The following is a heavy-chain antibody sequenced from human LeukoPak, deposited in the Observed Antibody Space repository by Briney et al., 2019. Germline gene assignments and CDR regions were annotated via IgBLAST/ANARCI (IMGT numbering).Heavy chain of an antibody. CDR1: GFTFSSYS. Sequence: GGSLRLSCAASGFTFSSYSMNWVRQAPGKGLEWVSYISSSSSTIYYADSVKGRFTISRDNAKNSLYLQMNSLRAEDTAVYYCARGAGSSLDYWGQGTLVTVSS. D-gene: IGHD6-6*01. V-gene: IGHV3-48*01. CDR2: ISSSSSTI. J-gene: IGHJ4*02. CDR3: ARGAGSSLDY.